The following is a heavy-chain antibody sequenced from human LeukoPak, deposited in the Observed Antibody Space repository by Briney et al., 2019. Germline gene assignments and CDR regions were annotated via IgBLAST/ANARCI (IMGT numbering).Heavy chain of an antibody. CDR1: GFTFSSYW. CDR2: INSDGSST. CDR3: ARGLGGSYRADFDY. D-gene: IGHD1-26*01. J-gene: IGHJ4*02. V-gene: IGHV3-74*01. Sequence: GGSLRLSCAASGFTFSSYWMHWVRQAPGKGLVWVSRINSDGSSTSYADSVKGRFTISRDNAKDTLYLQMNSLRAEDTAVYYCARGLGGSYRADFDYWGQGTLVTVSS.